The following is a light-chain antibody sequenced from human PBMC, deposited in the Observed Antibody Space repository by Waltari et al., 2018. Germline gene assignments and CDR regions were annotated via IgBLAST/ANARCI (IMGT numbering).Light chain of an antibody. V-gene: IGLV1-40*01. Sequence: QSVLTQPPSVSGAPGQRVTISCTGSSSNIGAGYYVHWYQQLPGTAPKLLIHATNSRPSGVPDRFSGSKSGTSASLAITGLQAEDEADYYCQSYDSSLSGVVFGGGTKLTVL. CDR2: ATN. CDR3: QSYDSSLSGVV. J-gene: IGLJ2*01. CDR1: SSNIGAGYY.